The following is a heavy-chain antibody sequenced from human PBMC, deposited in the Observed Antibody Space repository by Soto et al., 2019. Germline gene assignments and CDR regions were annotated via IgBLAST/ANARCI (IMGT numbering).Heavy chain of an antibody. D-gene: IGHD4-4*01. Sequence: QVHLVQSGAEVKKPGASVKVSCKASGYKFTSCGLTWVRQAPGQGLEWMGLINTYNGYTKYPQNFQDRVTMTTYTSTGTVYMELRSLTSDDTAVYYCARDVTKGLDVWGQGTTVTVSS. CDR3: ARDVTKGLDV. CDR1: GYKFTSCG. J-gene: IGHJ6*02. V-gene: IGHV1-18*01. CDR2: INTYNGYT.